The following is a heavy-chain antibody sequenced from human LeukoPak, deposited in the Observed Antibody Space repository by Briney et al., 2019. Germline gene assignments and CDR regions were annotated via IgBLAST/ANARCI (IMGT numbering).Heavy chain of an antibody. Sequence: GGSLRLSCAASGFTVSNNYMNWVRQAPGKGLKWVSLIYSGGDTHYADSVKGRFTISRDSSKNTLYLQMNSLRAEDTAVYYCARDPPAVRTNTYAWGQGTLVTVSS. CDR3: ARDPPAVRTNTYA. D-gene: IGHD4/OR15-4a*01. CDR1: GFTVSNNY. CDR2: IYSGGDT. V-gene: IGHV3-66*01. J-gene: IGHJ5*02.